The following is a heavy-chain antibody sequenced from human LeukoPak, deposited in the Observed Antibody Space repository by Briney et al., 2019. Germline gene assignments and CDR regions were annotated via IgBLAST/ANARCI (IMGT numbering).Heavy chain of an antibody. CDR2: IIPIFGTA. CDR3: ARDRHYDASTVFDP. D-gene: IGHD3-3*01. J-gene: IGHJ5*02. CDR1: GGTSSSYA. Sequence: SVKVSCKASGGTSSSYAISWVRQAPGQGLEWMGGIIPIFGTANYAQKFQGRVTITADESTSTAYMELRSLRSDDTAIYYCARDRHYDASTVFDPWGQGTLVTVSS. V-gene: IGHV1-69*01.